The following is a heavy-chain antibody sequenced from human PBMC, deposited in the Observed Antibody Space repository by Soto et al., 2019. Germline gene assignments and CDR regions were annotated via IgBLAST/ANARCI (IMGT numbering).Heavy chain of an antibody. CDR3: ARVNCSSTSCYAPSTPDLTNYYYYMDV. CDR2: INHSGST. D-gene: IGHD2-2*01. CDR1: GGSFSGYY. V-gene: IGHV4-34*01. J-gene: IGHJ6*03. Sequence: SETLSLTCAVYGGSFSGYYWSWIRQPPGKGLEWIGEINHSGSTNYNPSLKSRVTISVDTSKNQFSLKLSSVTAADTAVYYCARVNCSSTSCYAPSTPDLTNYYYYMDVWGKGTTVTVSS.